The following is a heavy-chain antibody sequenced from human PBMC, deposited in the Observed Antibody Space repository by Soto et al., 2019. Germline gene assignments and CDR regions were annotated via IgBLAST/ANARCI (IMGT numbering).Heavy chain of an antibody. V-gene: IGHV4-30-4*01. D-gene: IGHD5-12*01. Sequence: QVQLQESGPGLVKPSLTVSLTSTVSGGSISSGDYCWSRIRQPPGKGLEWIGYIYYSGSTYYNPSLKSRVTISVDTSKNQFSLKLSSVTAADTAVYYCARGGKGGYPHGVFYWGQGTLVTVSS. J-gene: IGHJ4*02. CDR2: IYYSGST. CDR3: ARGGKGGYPHGVFY. CDR1: GGSISSGDYC.